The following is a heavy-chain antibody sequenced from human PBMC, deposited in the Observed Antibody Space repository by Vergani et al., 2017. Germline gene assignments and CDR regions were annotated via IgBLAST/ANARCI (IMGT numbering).Heavy chain of an antibody. V-gene: IGHV1-2*02. CDR2: INPNSGGT. CDR3: ARYYKVAXIAGPNHYYYGLDV. CDR1: GYTFTGYY. D-gene: IGHD5-12*01. Sequence: QVQLVQSGAEVKKPGASVQVSCKASGYTFTGYYIHWVRQAPGQGLEWMGWINPNSGGTNYAQKFQGRVNMTRDTSISTVYMELSRLRSDDTAVYYCARYYKVAXIAGPNHYYYGLDVWGQGTTVTVSS. J-gene: IGHJ6*02.